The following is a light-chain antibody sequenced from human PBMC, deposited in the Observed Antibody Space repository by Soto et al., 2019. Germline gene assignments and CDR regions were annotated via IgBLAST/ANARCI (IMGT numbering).Light chain of an antibody. CDR2: DAS. CDR3: QQRSNWPPSLS. V-gene: IGKV3-11*01. Sequence: EIVLTQSPATLSLSPGERATLSCRASQSVGYFLAWYQQKPGQAPRLLIYDASNRATGVPARSTGSGSGTDFTLTISSLEPEDFAVYYCQQRSNWPPSLSFGGGTRVEI. CDR1: QSVGYF. J-gene: IGKJ4*01.